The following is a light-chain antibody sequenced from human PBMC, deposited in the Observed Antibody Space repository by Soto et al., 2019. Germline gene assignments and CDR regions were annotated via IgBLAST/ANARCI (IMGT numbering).Light chain of an antibody. CDR1: QSISIS. V-gene: IGKV1-5*03. CDR2: KAS. CDR3: QQHGGYSRT. J-gene: IGKJ1*01. Sequence: DIQMTQSPSTLSASVGDRVTITCRASQSISISLAWYQQKPGKAPKLLIYKASSLESGVPSRFSGSGSGTELALTISSLRPDDFATSCCQQHGGYSRTFGQGTKVEIK.